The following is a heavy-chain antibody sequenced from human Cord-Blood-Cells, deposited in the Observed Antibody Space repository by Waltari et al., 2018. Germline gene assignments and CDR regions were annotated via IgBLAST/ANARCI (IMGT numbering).Heavy chain of an antibody. Sequence: QVQLVESGGGVVQPGRSLRLSCAASGFTFSSYGMHWVRQAPGKGLEWVAVIWYDGSNKYYADSVKGRFTISRDNSKNTLYLQMNSLRAEDTAVYYCARGLDIVVVPADDAFDIWGQGTMVTVSS. V-gene: IGHV3-33*01. D-gene: IGHD2-2*01. J-gene: IGHJ3*02. CDR1: GFTFSSYG. CDR3: ARGLDIVVVPADDAFDI. CDR2: IWYDGSNK.